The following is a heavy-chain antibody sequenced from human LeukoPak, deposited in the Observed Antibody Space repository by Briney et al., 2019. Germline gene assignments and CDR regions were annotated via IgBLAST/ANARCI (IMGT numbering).Heavy chain of an antibody. D-gene: IGHD3-10*01. J-gene: IGHJ4*02. Sequence: GGSLRLSCAASGFTFSTFAMNWVRQVPGEGLEWLSAISGSGGSTYYAGSVRGRFTVSRDNSQNTLYLQINSLGAGDTAVYYCAKDRSGGSGTLFPIFDFWGQGTQVTVSS. CDR3: AKDRSGGSGTLFPIFDF. CDR2: ISGSGGST. V-gene: IGHV3-23*01. CDR1: GFTFSTFA.